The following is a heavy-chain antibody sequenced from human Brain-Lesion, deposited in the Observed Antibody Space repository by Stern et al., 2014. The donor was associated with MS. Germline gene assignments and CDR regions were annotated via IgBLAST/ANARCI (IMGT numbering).Heavy chain of an antibody. Sequence: QVQLVESGPGLVKPSQTLSLSCTVSGGSISSGGYHWSWIRQPAGQGLEGIGRIFNSGSTRYNPSLKRRVTLSIDTYRNTFSLWLNSMTAADTAVYYCARGRVVPGFKYYATDVWGQGTTVSVSS. D-gene: IGHD2-2*01. CDR2: IFNSGST. CDR3: ARGRVVPGFKYYATDV. J-gene: IGHJ6*02. CDR1: GGSISSGGYH. V-gene: IGHV4-61*02.